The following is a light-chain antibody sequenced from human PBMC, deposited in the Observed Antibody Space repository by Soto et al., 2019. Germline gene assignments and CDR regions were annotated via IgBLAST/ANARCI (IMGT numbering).Light chain of an antibody. CDR3: QKYNSAPPGT. CDR2: AAS. CDR1: QGISNY. Sequence: DIQMTQSPSSLSASVGDRVTITCRASQGISNYLAWYQQKPGKVPKLLIYAASTFQSGVPSRFSVSGSGTDFTLTISSLQPEDVATYYCQKYNSAPPGTFGGGTKVDIK. J-gene: IGKJ4*01. V-gene: IGKV1-27*01.